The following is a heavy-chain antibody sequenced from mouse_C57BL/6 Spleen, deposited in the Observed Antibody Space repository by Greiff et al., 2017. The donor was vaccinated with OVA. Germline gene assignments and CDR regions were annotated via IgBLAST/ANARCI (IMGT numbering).Heavy chain of an antibody. V-gene: IGHV1-42*01. CDR2: INPSTGGT. CDR1: GYSFTGYY. J-gene: IGHJ3*01. CDR3: ARGAGSSAWFAY. D-gene: IGHD1-1*01. Sequence: DVKLQESGPELVKPGASVKISCKASGYSFTGYYMNWVKQSPEKSLEWIGEINPSTGGTTYNQKFKAKATLTVDKSSSTAYMQLKSLTSEDSAVYYCARGAGSSAWFAYWGQGTLVTVSA.